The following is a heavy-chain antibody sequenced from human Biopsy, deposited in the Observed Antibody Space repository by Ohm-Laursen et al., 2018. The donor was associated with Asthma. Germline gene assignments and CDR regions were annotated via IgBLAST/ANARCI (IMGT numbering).Heavy chain of an antibody. D-gene: IGHD4-17*01. J-gene: IGHJ4*02. V-gene: IGHV1-24*01. CDR1: GYSLTDLS. CDR2: HDHEGGGT. CDR3: ASDFPKDYVRYNFQF. Sequence: ASVKVSCKISGYSLTDLSMHWVRQAPGQGLEWMGGHDHEGGGTVNARRFQGRVAMTEDTSTDTAYMELSSLSSDDTAVYYCASDFPKDYVRYNFQFWGQGTLVTVSS.